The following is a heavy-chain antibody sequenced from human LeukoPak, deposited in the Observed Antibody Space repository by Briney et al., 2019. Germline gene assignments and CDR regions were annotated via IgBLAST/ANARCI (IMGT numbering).Heavy chain of an antibody. CDR2: ISATRDIT. CDR1: GFNYSSYT. J-gene: IGHJ4*02. V-gene: IGHV3-48*01. CDR3: VRDAPYSHFDY. Sequence: GGSLRLSCAAFGFNYSSYTMNWVRQAPGMGLEWLSYISATRDITYYADSVKGRFTISRDSAKNSLYLQMNSLRAEDTAVYYCVRDAPYSHFDYWGQGTLVTVSS. D-gene: IGHD4-11*01.